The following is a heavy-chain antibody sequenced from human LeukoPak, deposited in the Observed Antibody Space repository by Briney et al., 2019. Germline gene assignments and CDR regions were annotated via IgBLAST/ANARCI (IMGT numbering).Heavy chain of an antibody. D-gene: IGHD6-19*01. J-gene: IGHJ4*02. CDR2: IYYSGST. CDR3: AKDRQWLVTLFDY. V-gene: IGHV4-31*03. CDR1: GGSISSGGYY. Sequence: SETLSLTCTVSGGSISSGGYYWSWIRQHPGKGLEWIGYIYYSGSTYYNPSLKSRVTISVDTSKNQFSLKLSSVTAADTAVYYCAKDRQWLVTLFDYWGQGTLVTVSS.